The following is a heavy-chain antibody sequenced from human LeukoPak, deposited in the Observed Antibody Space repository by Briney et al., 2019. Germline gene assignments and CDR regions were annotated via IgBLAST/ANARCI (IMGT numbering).Heavy chain of an antibody. CDR1: GFIFSRYG. V-gene: IGHV3-30*02. Sequence: PGGSLRLSCAASGFIFSRYGMHWVRQAPGKGLEWVAFIRYDGSDKYYADSVKGRFTISRDNSKNTLYLQMNSLRAEDTAVYYCAKDLSNGDDWFDPWGQGTLVTVSS. D-gene: IGHD4-17*01. CDR2: IRYDGSDK. CDR3: AKDLSNGDDWFDP. J-gene: IGHJ5*02.